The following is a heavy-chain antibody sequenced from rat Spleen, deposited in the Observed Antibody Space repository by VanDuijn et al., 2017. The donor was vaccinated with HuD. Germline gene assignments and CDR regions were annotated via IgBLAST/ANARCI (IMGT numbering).Heavy chain of an antibody. CDR3: AREWRYFFDY. D-gene: IGHD1-1*01. V-gene: IGHV5-29*01. Sequence: EVQLVESDGGLVQPGRSLKLSCAASGFTFSDYYMAWVRQAPTKGLEWVATIRHDGSSTYYRDSVKGRFIISRDNAKDTLYLQRDSLRSEDTATYYCAREWRYFFDYWGQGVMVTVSS. J-gene: IGHJ2*01. CDR1: GFTFSDYY. CDR2: IRHDGSST.